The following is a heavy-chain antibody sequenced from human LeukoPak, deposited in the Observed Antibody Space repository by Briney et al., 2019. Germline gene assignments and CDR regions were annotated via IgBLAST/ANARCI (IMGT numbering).Heavy chain of an antibody. J-gene: IGHJ4*02. CDR3: AREKASTTGTTDYDY. D-gene: IGHD1-1*01. Sequence: GGSLRLSCAASGFTFSSYEMNWVRQAPGKGLEWVSYISSSGSTIYYADSVKGRFTISRDNAKNSLYLQMNSLRAGDTVVYYCAREKASTTGTTDYDYWGQGTLVTVSS. CDR2: ISSSGSTI. CDR1: GFTFSSYE. V-gene: IGHV3-48*03.